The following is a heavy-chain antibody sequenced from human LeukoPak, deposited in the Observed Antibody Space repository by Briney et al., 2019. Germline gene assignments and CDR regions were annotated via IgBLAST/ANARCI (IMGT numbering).Heavy chain of an antibody. Sequence: GGSLRLSCAGSGFTFNAYWMTWVRQPPGKGLEWVANIKQDGSQKYYVDSVKGRFTISRDNAKNSVYLQMNRLRAEDTAVYYCARGLIYCGGDCYRAFDIWGQGTMVTVSS. CDR3: ARGLIYCGGDCYRAFDI. J-gene: IGHJ3*02. CDR2: IKQDGSQK. D-gene: IGHD2-21*02. CDR1: GFTFNAYW. V-gene: IGHV3-7*02.